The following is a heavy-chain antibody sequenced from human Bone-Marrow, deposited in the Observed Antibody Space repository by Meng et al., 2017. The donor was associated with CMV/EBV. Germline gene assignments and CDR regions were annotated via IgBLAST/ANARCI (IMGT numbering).Heavy chain of an antibody. CDR1: GFTFSSYG. J-gene: IGHJ4*02. D-gene: IGHD1-26*01. CDR2: IRYDGSNK. V-gene: IGHV3-30*02. Sequence: QVRLGDAGGGWVQPWGSLRLSCAASGFTFSSYGMHWVRQAPGKGLEWVAFIRYDGSNKYYADSVKGRFTISRDNSKNTLYLQMNSLRAEDTAVYYCAAFSGSYYDYWGQGTLVTVSS. CDR3: AAFSGSYYDY.